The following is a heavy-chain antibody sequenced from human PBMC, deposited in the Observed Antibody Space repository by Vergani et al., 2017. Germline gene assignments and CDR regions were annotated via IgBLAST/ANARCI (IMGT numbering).Heavy chain of an antibody. CDR2: ISSSSSTI. V-gene: IGHV3-48*04. CDR3: ASSVQYYYDSSGYPPFDY. Sequence: EVQLVESGGGLVQPGGSLRLSCAASGFTFSSYSMNWVRQAPGKGLEWVSYISSSSSTIYYADSVKGRFTISRDNAKNSLYLQMNSLRAEDTAVYYCASSVQYYYDSSGYPPFDYWGQGTLVTVSS. J-gene: IGHJ4*02. D-gene: IGHD3-22*01. CDR1: GFTFSSYS.